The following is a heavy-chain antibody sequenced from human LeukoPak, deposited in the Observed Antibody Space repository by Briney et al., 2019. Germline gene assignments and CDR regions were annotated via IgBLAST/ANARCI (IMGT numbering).Heavy chain of an antibody. CDR3: ARLRYFDSTSYFDY. Sequence: GGSLRLSCAASGFTFSSYAMSWVRQAPGKGLEWVSYISSSSSYTNYADSVKGRFTISRDNAKNSLYLQMNSLRAEDTAVYYCARLRYFDSTSYFDYWGQGTLVTVSS. D-gene: IGHD3-9*01. V-gene: IGHV3-21*05. CDR2: ISSSSSYT. J-gene: IGHJ4*02. CDR1: GFTFSSYA.